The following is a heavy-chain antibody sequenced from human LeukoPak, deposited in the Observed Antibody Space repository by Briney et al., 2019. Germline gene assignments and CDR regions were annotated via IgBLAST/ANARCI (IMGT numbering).Heavy chain of an antibody. Sequence: SETLSLTCTVSGGSISSGDYYWSWIRQPPGKGLEWIGYIYYSGSTYYNPSLKSRVTISVDTSKNQFSLKLSSVTAADTAVYYCARGTSMPAALLTFDYWGQGTLVTVSS. J-gene: IGHJ4*02. CDR1: GGSISSGDYY. CDR2: IYYSGST. D-gene: IGHD2-2*01. V-gene: IGHV4-30-4*08. CDR3: ARGTSMPAALLTFDY.